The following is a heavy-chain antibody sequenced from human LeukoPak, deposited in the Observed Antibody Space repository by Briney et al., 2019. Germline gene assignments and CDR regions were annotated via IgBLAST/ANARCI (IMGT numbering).Heavy chain of an antibody. CDR3: ARGRIAMIVVVHSFYYGMDV. Sequence: SETLSVTCAVYGGSFSDYYWTWIRQSRGKGLEWIGEINDHSGNTNYNPSLNSRVSISLEKSKNQLSLELRSVTAADTAVYYCARGRIAMIVVVHSFYYGMDVWGQGTTVTVS. CDR2: INDHSGNT. J-gene: IGHJ6*02. V-gene: IGHV4-34*01. D-gene: IGHD3-22*01. CDR1: GGSFSDYY.